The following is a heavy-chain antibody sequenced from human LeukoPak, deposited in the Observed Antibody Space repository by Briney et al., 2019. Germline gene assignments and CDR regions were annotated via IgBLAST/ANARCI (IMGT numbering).Heavy chain of an antibody. V-gene: IGHV3-33*01. CDR2: IWYDGSNK. Sequence: PGGSLRLSCAASGFTFSSYGMHWVRQAPGKGLEWVAVIWYDGSNKYYADSVKGRFTISRDNSKNTLYLKMNSLRAEDTAVYYCARAPYYYDSSGYYLDYWGQGTLVTVSS. D-gene: IGHD3-22*01. CDR3: ARAPYYYDSSGYYLDY. CDR1: GFTFSSYG. J-gene: IGHJ4*02.